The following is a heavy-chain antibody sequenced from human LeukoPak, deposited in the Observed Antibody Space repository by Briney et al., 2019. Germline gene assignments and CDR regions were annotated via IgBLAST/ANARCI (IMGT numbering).Heavy chain of an antibody. V-gene: IGHV1-8*01. D-gene: IGHD3-22*01. CDR2: MNPNSGNT. CDR3: ARAVYYYDSSGYYSNTFDP. CDR1: GYTFTSYD. Sequence: ASVKVSCKASGYTFTSYDINWVRQATGQGLEWMGWMNPNSGNTGYAQKFQGRVTMTRNTSISTAYMELRSLRSEDTAVYYCARAVYYYDSSGYYSNTFDPWGQGTLVTVSS. J-gene: IGHJ5*02.